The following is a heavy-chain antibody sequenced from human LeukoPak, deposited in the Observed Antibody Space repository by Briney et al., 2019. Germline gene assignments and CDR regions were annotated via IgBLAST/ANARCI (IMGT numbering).Heavy chain of an antibody. J-gene: IGHJ5*02. CDR3: ARDSLYYGSGSYLGFDP. V-gene: IGHV1-18*01. Sequence: ASVKVSCKASGYTFTSYGISWVRQAPGQGLEWMGWICGYNGNTNYPEKLQGRVTMTTDTSTSTVYMELRSLRSDDTAVYYCARDSLYYGSGSYLGFDPWGQGTLVTVSS. CDR1: GYTFTSYG. D-gene: IGHD3-10*01. CDR2: ICGYNGNT.